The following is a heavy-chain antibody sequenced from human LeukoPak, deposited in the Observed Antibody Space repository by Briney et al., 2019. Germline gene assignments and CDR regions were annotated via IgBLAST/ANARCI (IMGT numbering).Heavy chain of an antibody. Sequence: GGSLRLSCAASGFTFDDYAMHWVRQAPGKGLEWVSGISWNSGSIGYADSVKGRFTISGDNAKNSLYLQMNSLRAEDTALYYCAKDKAAAGRHFDLWGRGTLVTVSS. V-gene: IGHV3-9*01. J-gene: IGHJ2*01. CDR2: ISWNSGSI. CDR3: AKDKAAAGRHFDL. D-gene: IGHD6-13*01. CDR1: GFTFDDYA.